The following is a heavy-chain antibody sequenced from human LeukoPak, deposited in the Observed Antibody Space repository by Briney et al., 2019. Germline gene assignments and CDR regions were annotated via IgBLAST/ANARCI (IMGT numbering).Heavy chain of an antibody. CDR3: VRSAFHAGSGNYYDY. CDR1: GFPFNTYV. CDR2: INGGGSNT. V-gene: IGHV3-23*01. D-gene: IGHD3-22*01. J-gene: IGHJ4*02. Sequence: GGSLRLSCAASGFPFNTYVMSWVRQAPGKGLEWVSAINGGGSNTYYADSVKGRFTISRDNSKNMVYLQMNSLRVEDTAVYYCVRSAFHAGSGNYYDYWGQGTLVTVSS.